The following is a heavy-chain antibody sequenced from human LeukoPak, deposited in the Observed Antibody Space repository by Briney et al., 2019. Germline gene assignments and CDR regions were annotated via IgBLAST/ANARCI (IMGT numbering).Heavy chain of an antibody. D-gene: IGHD3-22*01. J-gene: IGHJ4*02. CDR3: AKVAEGGGDSSGYYYPFDY. V-gene: IGHV3-23*01. CDR2: ISSSGGST. CDR1: GFTFSSYA. Sequence: GGSLRLSCAASGFTFSSYAMSRVRQAPGKGLEWVSSISSSGGSTYYADSVKGRFTISRDNSKNTLYLQMNSLRAEDTAVYYCAKVAEGGGDSSGYYYPFDYWGQGTLVTVSS.